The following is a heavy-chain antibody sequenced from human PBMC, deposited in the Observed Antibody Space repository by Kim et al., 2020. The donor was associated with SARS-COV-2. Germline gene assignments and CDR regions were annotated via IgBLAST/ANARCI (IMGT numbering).Heavy chain of an antibody. J-gene: IGHJ4*02. V-gene: IGHV3-74*01. CDR2: ST. Sequence: STSYADSVKGRFTISRDNAKNTLYLQMNSLGAEDTAVYYCAREEIQLWFDWGQGTLVTVSS. D-gene: IGHD5-18*01. CDR3: AREEIQLWFD.